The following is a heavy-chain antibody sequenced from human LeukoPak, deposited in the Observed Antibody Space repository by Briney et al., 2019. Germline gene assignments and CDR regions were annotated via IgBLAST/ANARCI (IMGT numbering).Heavy chain of an antibody. CDR2: IYYSGST. V-gene: IGHV4-59*01. D-gene: IGHD6-19*01. Sequence: PSETLSLTRTVSGGSISSYYWSWIRQPPGKGLEWIGYIYYSGSTNYNPSLKSRVTISVDTSKNQFSLKLSSVTAADTAVYYCARNPIAVAGKVPNWFDPWGQGTLVTVSS. CDR3: ARNPIAVAGKVPNWFDP. J-gene: IGHJ5*02. CDR1: GGSISSYY.